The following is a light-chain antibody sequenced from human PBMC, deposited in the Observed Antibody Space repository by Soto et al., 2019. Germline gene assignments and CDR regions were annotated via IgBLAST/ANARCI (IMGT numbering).Light chain of an antibody. CDR3: LLYFGGTQLL. J-gene: IGLJ2*01. Sequence: QAVVTQEPSLTVSPGGAVTLTCASSTGAVTSGDYPSWFQQKPGQAPRSLIYGTNKKHSWTPARFSGSLLGGKAALTLSGVQPEDEAEYFCLLYFGGTQLLVGGGTKLTVL. CDR1: TGAVTSGDY. V-gene: IGLV7-43*01. CDR2: GTN.